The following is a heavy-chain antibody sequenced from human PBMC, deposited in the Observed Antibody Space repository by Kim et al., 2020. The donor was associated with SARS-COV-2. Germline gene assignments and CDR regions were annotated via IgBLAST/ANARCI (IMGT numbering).Heavy chain of an antibody. Sequence: TNYADSVKGRFAVSRDNAKNTLYLQMHSLRAEDTAVYYCAKQTYRSYGMDVLGQGTTVTVSS. J-gene: IGHJ6*02. CDR2: T. CDR3: AKQTYRSYGMDV. D-gene: IGHD1-26*01. V-gene: IGHV3-74*01.